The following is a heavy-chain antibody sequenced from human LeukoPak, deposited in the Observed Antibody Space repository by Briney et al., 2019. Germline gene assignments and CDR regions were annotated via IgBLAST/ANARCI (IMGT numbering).Heavy chain of an antibody. CDR1: GGSFSGYY. D-gene: IGHD5-18*01. V-gene: IGHV4-34*01. Sequence: SETLSLTCAVYGGSFSGYYWSWIRQPPGKGLEWIGEINHDGSTNYNPPLKSQVTISVDTSKNQFSLRLSSVTAADTAVYSCARGRGYNAFDIWGQGTMVTVSS. J-gene: IGHJ3*02. CDR3: ARGRGYNAFDI. CDR2: INHDGST.